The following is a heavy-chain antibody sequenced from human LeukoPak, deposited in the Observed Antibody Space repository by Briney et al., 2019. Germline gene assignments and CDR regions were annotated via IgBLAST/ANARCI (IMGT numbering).Heavy chain of an antibody. J-gene: IGHJ6*02. V-gene: IGHV3-48*03. CDR2: ISSSGSTI. Sequence: PGGSLRLSCAASGFTFSSYEMNWVRQAPGKGLEWVSYISSSGSTIYYADSVKGRFTISRDNAKNSLYLQMSSLRAEDTAVYYCARSLDYYYYGMDVWGQGTTVTVSS. CDR3: ARSLDYYYYGMDV. CDR1: GFTFSSYE.